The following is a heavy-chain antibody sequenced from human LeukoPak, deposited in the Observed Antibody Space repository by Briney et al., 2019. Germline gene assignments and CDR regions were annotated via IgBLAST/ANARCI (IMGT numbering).Heavy chain of an antibody. CDR2: IYYSGST. CDR3: ARGYDYSNYAVGDY. CDR1: GGSISSGDYY. J-gene: IGHJ4*02. V-gene: IGHV4-30-4*08. D-gene: IGHD4-11*01. Sequence: PSQTLSLTCTVSGGSISSGDYYWSWIRQPPGKGLEWIGYIYYSGSTYYNPSLKSRVTISVDTSKNQFSLKLSSVTAADTAVYYCARGYDYSNYAVGDYWGQGTLVTVSS.